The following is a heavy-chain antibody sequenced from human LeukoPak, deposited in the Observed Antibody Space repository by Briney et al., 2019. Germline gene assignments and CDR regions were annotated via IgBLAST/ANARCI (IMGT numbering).Heavy chain of an antibody. CDR2: ISSSSSYI. J-gene: IGHJ4*02. D-gene: IGHD6-19*01. CDR3: ARDQAPSGWYYFDY. Sequence: GGSLRLSCAASGFTFSSYSMNWVRQAPGKGLEWVSSISSSSSYIYYADSVKGRFTISRDNAKNSLYLQMNSLRAEDTAVYNCARDQAPSGWYYFDYWGQGTLVTVSS. V-gene: IGHV3-21*01. CDR1: GFTFSSYS.